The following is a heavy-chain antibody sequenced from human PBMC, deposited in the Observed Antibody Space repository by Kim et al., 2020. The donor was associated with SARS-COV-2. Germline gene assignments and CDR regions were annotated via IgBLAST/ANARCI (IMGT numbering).Heavy chain of an antibody. CDR3: ARGDYDYIWGSYREKNYYYGMDV. Sequence: GGSLRLSCAASGFTFSDYYMSWIRQAPGKGLEWVSYISSSGSTIYYADSVKGRFTISRDNAKNSLYLQMNSLRAEDTAVYYCARGDYDYIWGSYREKNYYYGMDVWGQGTTVTVSS. J-gene: IGHJ6*02. D-gene: IGHD3-16*02. V-gene: IGHV3-11*01. CDR2: ISSSGSTI. CDR1: GFTFSDYY.